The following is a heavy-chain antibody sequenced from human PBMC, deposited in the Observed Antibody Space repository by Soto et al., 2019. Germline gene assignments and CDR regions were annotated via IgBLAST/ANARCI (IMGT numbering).Heavy chain of an antibody. J-gene: IGHJ6*02. CDR2: INPNSGGT. CDR3: ARDHGYSSGWPYNYCMDV. D-gene: IGHD6-19*01. V-gene: IGHV1-2*04. Sequence: ASVKVSCKASGYTFTGYYMHWVRQAPGQGLEWMGWINPNSGGTNYAQKFQGWVTMTRDTSISTAYMELSRLRSDDTAVYYCARDHGYSSGWPYNYCMDVWGQGTTVTVSS. CDR1: GYTFTGYY.